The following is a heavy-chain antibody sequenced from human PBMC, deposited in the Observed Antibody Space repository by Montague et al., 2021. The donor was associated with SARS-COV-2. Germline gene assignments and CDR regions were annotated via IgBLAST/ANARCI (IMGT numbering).Heavy chain of an antibody. J-gene: IGHJ4*02. CDR3: ARQLPSYCSTNKCYPYCLDV. D-gene: IGHD2-2*01. CDR2: PSYAGRT. Sequence: SETLSLTCTVSGGSISRRDHYWSWIPHSPGPGSAWIGSPSYAGRTYYNPSLRSRVSFSMDTYKNHFSLSLNSVTAADTAAYFCARQLPSYCSTNKCYPYCLDVWGQGALVTVSS. V-gene: IGHV4-39*01. CDR1: GGSISRRDHY.